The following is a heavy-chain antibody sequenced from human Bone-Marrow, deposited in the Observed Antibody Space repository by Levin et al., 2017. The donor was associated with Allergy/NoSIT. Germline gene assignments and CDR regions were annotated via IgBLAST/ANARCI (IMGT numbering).Heavy chain of an antibody. V-gene: IGHV3-7*01. J-gene: IGHJ4*02. CDR2: IKQDGSEK. CDR3: ARVNGDRYYFDY. CDR1: GFTFSSYW. D-gene: IGHD4-17*01. Sequence: GGSLRLSCAASGFTFSSYWMSWVRQAPGKGLEWVANIKQDGSEKYYVDSVKGRCTIARANGKNSLYLQMNRLRAEDTAVYYCARVNGDRYYFDYWGQGTLVPLSS.